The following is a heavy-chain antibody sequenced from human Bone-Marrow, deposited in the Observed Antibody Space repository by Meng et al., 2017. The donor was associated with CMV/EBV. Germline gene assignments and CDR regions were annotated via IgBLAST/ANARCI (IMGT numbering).Heavy chain of an antibody. J-gene: IGHJ6*02. CDR3: ARGGIVGARNYYGMDV. CDR1: GFTFDDYA. CDR2: ISWDGGST. Sequence: GESLKISCAASGFTFDDYAMHWVRQAPGKGLEWVSLISWDGGSTYYADSVKGRFTISRDNSKNSLYLQMNSLSAEDTASYYCARGGIVGARNYYGMDVWGQGTTVTVSS. D-gene: IGHD1-26*01. V-gene: IGHV3-43D*03.